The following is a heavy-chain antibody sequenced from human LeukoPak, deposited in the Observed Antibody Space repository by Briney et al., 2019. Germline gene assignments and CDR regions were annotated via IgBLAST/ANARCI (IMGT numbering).Heavy chain of an antibody. D-gene: IGHD3-10*01. J-gene: IGHJ4*02. V-gene: IGHV3-21*01. CDR2: ISSSSSLK. CDR3: HYGSGSYFNPFDY. Sequence: PGGSLRLSCAASGFTFSSSDMGWVRQAPGKGLEWVASISSSSSLKYYTDSVKGRFTISRDNAKNSLYLQMNSLRAEDTAVYYCHYGSGSYFNPFDYWGQGTLVTVSS. CDR1: GFTFSSSD.